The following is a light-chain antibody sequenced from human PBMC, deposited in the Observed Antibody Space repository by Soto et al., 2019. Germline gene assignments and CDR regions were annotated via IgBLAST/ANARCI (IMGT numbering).Light chain of an antibody. V-gene: IGLV2-11*01. CDR2: DVT. J-gene: IGLJ1*01. CDR3: CSYAFSYGYI. CDR1: YSDVGTFYF. Sequence: QSMLTQPRSVSGSPGQSVTISCTGSYSDVGTFYFVSWYQQYPGKGPKLIIYDVTERPSGVPDRFSGYKSGNTAYLTISGLQADDEADYYCCSYAFSYGYIFGRGTTVTV.